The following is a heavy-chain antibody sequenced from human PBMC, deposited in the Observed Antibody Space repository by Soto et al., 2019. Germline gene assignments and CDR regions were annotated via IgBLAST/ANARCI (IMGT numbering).Heavy chain of an antibody. Sequence: EASVKVSCKASGYTFTSYAMHWVRQAPGQRLEWMGWINAGNGNTKYSQNLQGRVTLTTDTSTSTAYMELSSLRSEDTAVYYCARSIVVVTALDYWGQGTLVTVSS. CDR1: GYTFTSYA. D-gene: IGHD2-21*02. CDR3: ARSIVVVTALDY. CDR2: INAGNGNT. J-gene: IGHJ4*02. V-gene: IGHV1-3*01.